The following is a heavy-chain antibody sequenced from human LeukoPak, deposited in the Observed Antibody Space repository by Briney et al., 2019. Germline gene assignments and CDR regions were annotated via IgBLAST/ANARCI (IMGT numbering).Heavy chain of an antibody. J-gene: IGHJ2*01. Sequence: PGGSLRLSCAASGLTFSTYSMSWVRQAPGKGLECVANINQDGSEKYYVDSVKGRFTISRDNAKNSLYLQMNSLRAEDTAVYYCVRVWWYFGLWGRGTLVTVSS. CDR1: GLTFSTYS. CDR2: INQDGSEK. V-gene: IGHV3-7*01. CDR3: VRVWWYFGL.